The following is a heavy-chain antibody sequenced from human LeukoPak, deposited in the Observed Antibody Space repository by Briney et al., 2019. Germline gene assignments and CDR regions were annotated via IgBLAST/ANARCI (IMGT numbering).Heavy chain of an antibody. J-gene: IGHJ2*01. CDR3: ARDGPYCGGDCYSWYFDR. CDR1: GFTFSSYW. D-gene: IGHD2-21*02. CDR2: IHSDGSST. Sequence: GGSLRLSCAASGFTFSSYWMHWVRQAPGEGLVWVSRIHSDGSSTSYADSVKGRFTISRDNAKNTLYLQMNSLRAKDTAVYYCARDGPYCGGDCYSWYFDRWGRGTLVTASS. V-gene: IGHV3-74*01.